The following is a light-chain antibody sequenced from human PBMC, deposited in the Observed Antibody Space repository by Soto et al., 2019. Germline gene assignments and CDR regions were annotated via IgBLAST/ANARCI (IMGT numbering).Light chain of an antibody. CDR1: QDISNS. J-gene: IGKJ1*01. CDR3: QQSYSTPPWT. Sequence: IHMTLSPSSLSASIGDRVTISCQASQDISNSLNWYQQKPGKAPKLLIYDASNLETGVPSRFSGSGSGTEFTLTISSLQPEDFATYFCQQSYSTPPWTFGQGTKVDIK. V-gene: IGKV1-39*01. CDR2: DAS.